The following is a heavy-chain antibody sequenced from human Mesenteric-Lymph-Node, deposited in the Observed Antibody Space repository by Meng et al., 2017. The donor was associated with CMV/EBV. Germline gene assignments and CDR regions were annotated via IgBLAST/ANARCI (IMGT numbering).Heavy chain of an antibody. V-gene: IGHV3-66*02. Sequence: VVSGFSVSDTYMSWVRQAPGKELKWVSVIYTGGTTHYAGSVKGRFTISRDNSKNTLYLQMNSLRVEDTAVYYCARDARSIMFTWFDSWGQGTLVTVSS. J-gene: IGHJ5*01. CDR1: GFSVSDTY. D-gene: IGHD3-16*01. CDR2: IYTGGTT. CDR3: ARDARSIMFTWFDS.